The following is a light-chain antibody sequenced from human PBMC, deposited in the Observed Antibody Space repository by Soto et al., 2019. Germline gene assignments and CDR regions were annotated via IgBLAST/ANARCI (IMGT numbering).Light chain of an antibody. V-gene: IGKV1-5*03. CDR3: QQYDSYSWT. CDR2: KAS. CDR1: PSISTW. J-gene: IGKJ1*01. Sequence: DIQMTQSPSTLSASVGDRVTIACRASPSISTWLARYQQKPGKAPKLLIYKASSLESGVQSRFSGGGSGTEFTLTISSLQPDDFATYYCQQYDSYSWTFGQGTKVEIK.